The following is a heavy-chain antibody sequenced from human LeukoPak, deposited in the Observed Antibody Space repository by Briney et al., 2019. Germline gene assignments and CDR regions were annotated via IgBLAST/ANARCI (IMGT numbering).Heavy chain of an antibody. V-gene: IGHV3-23*01. CDR2: ISGSGGST. CDR1: GFTFSSYA. J-gene: IGHJ4*02. CDR3: TRVVVDGHSDF. Sequence: GGSLRLSCAASGFTFSSYAMSWVRQAPGKGLEWVSAISGSGGSTYYADSVKGRFTISRDNSKNTLYLQMNSLRAEDTAVYYCTRVVVDGHSDFWGQGILVTVSS. D-gene: IGHD3-22*01.